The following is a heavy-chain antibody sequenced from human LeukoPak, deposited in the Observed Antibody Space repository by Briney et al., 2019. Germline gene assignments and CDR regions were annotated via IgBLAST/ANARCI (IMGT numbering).Heavy chain of an antibody. CDR2: TSYDGSNK. D-gene: IGHD6-19*01. Sequence: GRSLRLSCAASEFTFSSYAMHWVRQAPGKGLEWVAVTSYDGSNKYYADSVKGRFTISRDNSKNTLYLQMNSLRAEDTAVYYCARDSSRIAVAGTRFDPWGQGTLVTVSS. V-gene: IGHV3-30*04. CDR3: ARDSSRIAVAGTRFDP. CDR1: EFTFSSYA. J-gene: IGHJ5*02.